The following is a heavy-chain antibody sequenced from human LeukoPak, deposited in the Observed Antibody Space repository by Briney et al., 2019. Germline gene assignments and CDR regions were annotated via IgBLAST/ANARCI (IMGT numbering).Heavy chain of an antibody. CDR1: GYIFTGYY. D-gene: IGHD5-12*01. J-gene: IGHJ4*02. CDR2: INPKSGGT. V-gene: IGHV1-2*02. Sequence: ASVKVSCKASGYIFTGYYMHWVRQAPGQGLEWMGWINPKSGGTNYAQKFQGRVTMTRDTSISTAYMELSRLRSDDTAVYYCARDLFDVGYADYWGQGTLVTVSS. CDR3: ARDLFDVGYADY.